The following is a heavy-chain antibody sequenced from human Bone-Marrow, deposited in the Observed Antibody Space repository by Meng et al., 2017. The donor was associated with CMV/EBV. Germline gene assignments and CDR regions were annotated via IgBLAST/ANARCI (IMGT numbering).Heavy chain of an antibody. J-gene: IGHJ5*02. CDR3: AHSQGEPYCGGDCYIWFDP. V-gene: IGHV2-5*01. Sequence: SGPTLVKPTQTLTLTCTFSGFSLSTSGVGVGWIRQPPGKALEWLALIYWNDDKRYSPSLKSRLTITKDTSKNQVVLTMTNMDPVDTATYYCAHSQGEPYCGGDCYIWFDPWGQGTLVTVSP. D-gene: IGHD2-21*01. CDR2: IYWNDDK. CDR1: GFSLSTSGVG.